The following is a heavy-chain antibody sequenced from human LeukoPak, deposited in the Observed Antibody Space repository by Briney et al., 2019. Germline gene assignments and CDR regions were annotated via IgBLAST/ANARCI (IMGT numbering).Heavy chain of an antibody. J-gene: IGHJ4*02. V-gene: IGHV3-7*01. Sequence: GGSLRLSCAASEFTFSSYWMSWVRQAPGKGLEWVANIKQDGSEKYYVDSVKGRFTISRDNAKDSLYLQMNSLRAEDTAVYYCARGRIAVAGRRMGYYFDYWGQGTLVTVSS. CDR3: ARGRIAVAGRRMGYYFDY. CDR2: IKQDGSEK. CDR1: EFTFSSYW. D-gene: IGHD6-19*01.